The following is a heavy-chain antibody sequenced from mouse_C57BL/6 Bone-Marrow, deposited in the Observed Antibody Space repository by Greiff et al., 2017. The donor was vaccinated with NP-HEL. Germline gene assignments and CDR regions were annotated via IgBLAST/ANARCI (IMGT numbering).Heavy chain of an antibody. CDR1: GFTFSDYY. CDR2: ISNGGGST. D-gene: IGHD1-1*01. CDR3: ARHRYYYGSSYDAMDY. Sequence: EVQRVESGGGLVQPGGSLKLSCAASGFTFSDYYMYWVRQTPEKRLEWVAYISNGGGSTYYPDTVKGRFTISRDNAKNTLYLQMSRLKSEDTAMYYCARHRYYYGSSYDAMDYWGQGTSVTVSS. J-gene: IGHJ4*01. V-gene: IGHV5-12*01.